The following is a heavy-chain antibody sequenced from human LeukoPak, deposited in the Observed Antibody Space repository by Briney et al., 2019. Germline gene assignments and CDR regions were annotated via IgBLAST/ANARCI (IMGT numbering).Heavy chain of an antibody. CDR2: INHSGST. D-gene: IGHD2-15*01. J-gene: IGHJ6*02. Sequence: SSETLSLTCAVYGGSFSGYYWSWIRQPPGKGLEWIGEINHSGSTNYNPSLKSRVTISVDTSKNQFSLKLSSVTAADTAVYYCARGSSSFCSGGSCYTLYGMDVWGQGTTVTVSS. CDR3: ARGSSSFCSGGSCYTLYGMDV. CDR1: GGSFSGYY. V-gene: IGHV4-34*01.